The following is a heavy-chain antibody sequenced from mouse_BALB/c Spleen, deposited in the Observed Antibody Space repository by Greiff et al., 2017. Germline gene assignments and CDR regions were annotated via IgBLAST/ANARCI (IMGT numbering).Heavy chain of an antibody. CDR3: ARSGRGAWFAY. CDR1: GYAFSSSW. V-gene: IGHV1-82*01. Sequence: VQLVESGPELVKPGASVKISCKASGYAFSSSWMNWVKQRPGQGLEWIGRIYPGDGDTNYNGKFKGKATLTADKSSSTAYMQLSSLTSVDSAVYFCARSGRGAWFAYWGQGTLVTVSA. D-gene: IGHD4-1*01. CDR2: IYPGDGDT. J-gene: IGHJ3*01.